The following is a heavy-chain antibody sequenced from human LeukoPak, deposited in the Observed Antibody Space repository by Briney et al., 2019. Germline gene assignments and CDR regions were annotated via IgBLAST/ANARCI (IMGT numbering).Heavy chain of an antibody. CDR3: ARGYDYVWGSYRYMDAFDI. Sequence: ASVKVSCKASGYTFNGYYKHWVRQAPGQGLEWMGWINPNSGGTNYAQKFQGRVTMTRDTSISTAYMELSRLRSDDTAMYYCARGYDYVWGSYRYMDAFDIWGQGTMVTVSS. V-gene: IGHV1-2*02. D-gene: IGHD3-16*02. CDR1: GYTFNGYY. CDR2: INPNSGGT. J-gene: IGHJ3*02.